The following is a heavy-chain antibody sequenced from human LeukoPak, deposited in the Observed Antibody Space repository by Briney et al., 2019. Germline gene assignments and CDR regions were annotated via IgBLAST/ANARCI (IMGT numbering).Heavy chain of an antibody. CDR2: MNPNSGNT. CDR1: GYTFTSYD. CDR3: ARRGYNWNGLNSYYYYMDV. J-gene: IGHJ6*03. Sequence: ASVKVSCTASGYTFTSYDINWVRQATGQGLEWMGWMNPNSGNTGYAQKFQGRVTMTRNTSISTAYMELSSLRSEDTAVYYCARRGYNWNGLNSYYYYMDVWGKGTTVTVSS. V-gene: IGHV1-8*01. D-gene: IGHD1-20*01.